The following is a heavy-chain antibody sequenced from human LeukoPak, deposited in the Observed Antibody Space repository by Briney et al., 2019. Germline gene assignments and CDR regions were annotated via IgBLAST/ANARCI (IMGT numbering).Heavy chain of an antibody. CDR3: ATIRVGVWGSNPRYFDY. D-gene: IGHD3-16*01. J-gene: IGHJ4*02. Sequence: GASVKVSCKASGYTFTSYDINWVRQATGQGLEWMGWMNPNSGNTGDAQKFQGRVTITRNTSISTAYMELSSLRSEDTAVYYCATIRVGVWGSNPRYFDYWGQGTLVTVSS. V-gene: IGHV1-8*03. CDR1: GYTFTSYD. CDR2: MNPNSGNT.